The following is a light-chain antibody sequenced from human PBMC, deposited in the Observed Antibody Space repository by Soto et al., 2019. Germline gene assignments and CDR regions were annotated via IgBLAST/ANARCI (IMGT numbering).Light chain of an antibody. Sequence: QSVLTQPASVSGSPGQSSAISCTGNSSDIGTFNLVSWYQQHPGKAPKLIIYEVNKRPSEISSRFSGSKSGNTASLTISGLRAEDEADYFCYSFAGFNTQFGGGTKLTVL. J-gene: IGLJ2*01. CDR3: YSFAGFNTQ. CDR2: EVN. CDR1: SSDIGTFNL. V-gene: IGLV2-23*02.